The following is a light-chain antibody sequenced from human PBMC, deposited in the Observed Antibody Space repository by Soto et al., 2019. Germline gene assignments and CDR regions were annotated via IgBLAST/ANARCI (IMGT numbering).Light chain of an antibody. Sequence: QSALTQPASVSGSPGQSITISCTGTSTDIGHYRFVSWYQQHPGKAPKLIIYEVSNRPSGVSNRFTGSKSDNTASLTISGLQTEEEADYYCSSYSDIDTRVFGGGTKLTVL. CDR3: SSYSDIDTRV. V-gene: IGLV2-14*01. CDR2: EVS. CDR1: STDIGHYRF. J-gene: IGLJ3*02.